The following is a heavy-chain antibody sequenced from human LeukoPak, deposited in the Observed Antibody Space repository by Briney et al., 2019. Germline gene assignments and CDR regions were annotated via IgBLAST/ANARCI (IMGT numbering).Heavy chain of an antibody. D-gene: IGHD3-10*01. CDR3: ARRSAGSGSGPYAFDI. CDR2: IFGSGTGT. CDR1: GFTCSSYA. J-gene: IGHJ3*02. V-gene: IGHV3-23*01. Sequence: GGSLRLSCAASGFTCSSYAMSWVRQAPGKGLEWVSSIFGSGTGTHYADSVKGRFTISRDNSKNTLYLQMNSLRGEDTVVYYCARRSAGSGSGPYAFDIWGQGTMVTVSS.